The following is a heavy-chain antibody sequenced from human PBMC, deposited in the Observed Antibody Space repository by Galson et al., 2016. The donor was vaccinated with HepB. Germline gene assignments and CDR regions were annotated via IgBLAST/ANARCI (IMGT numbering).Heavy chain of an antibody. CDR1: GFTFSSSA. D-gene: IGHD4-23*01. Sequence: SLRLSCAASGFTFSSSAMSWVRQAPGKGLEWVSAIRNDGGSTYYADSVKGRFTLSRDNSKNTLYLQMNSLSAEDTAVYYCAKVSWDVDNSGLGDCWGQGTLVTVSS. J-gene: IGHJ4*02. V-gene: IGHV3-23*01. CDR3: AKVSWDVDNSGLGDC. CDR2: IRNDGGST.